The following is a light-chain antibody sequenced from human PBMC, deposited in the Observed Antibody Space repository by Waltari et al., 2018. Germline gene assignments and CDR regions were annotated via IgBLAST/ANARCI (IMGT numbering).Light chain of an antibody. CDR2: LGS. V-gene: IGKV2-28*01. Sequence: IVMTKSPLSLPVTPGEPASISCMSSQSLLHSNGYNYLDWYLQKPGQSPQLLIYLGSNRASGVPDRFSGSGSGTDFTLKISRVEAEDVGIYYCMQALQTPYTFGQGTKLEIK. CDR1: QSLLHSNGYNY. CDR3: MQALQTPYT. J-gene: IGKJ2*01.